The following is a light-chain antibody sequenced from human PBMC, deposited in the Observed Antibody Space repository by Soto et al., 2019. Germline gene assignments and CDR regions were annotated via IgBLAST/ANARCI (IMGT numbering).Light chain of an antibody. V-gene: IGKV3-20*01. Sequence: PGGIATLSCRASQRVSARYLAWYHQKPGQAPRLLIFGASDRATGIPDRFSGSGSGTDFTLTIDRLEPEDFAMYYCQQYSDSPPTFGQGTKVDIK. CDR2: GAS. CDR3: QQYSDSPPT. J-gene: IGKJ1*01. CDR1: QRVSARY.